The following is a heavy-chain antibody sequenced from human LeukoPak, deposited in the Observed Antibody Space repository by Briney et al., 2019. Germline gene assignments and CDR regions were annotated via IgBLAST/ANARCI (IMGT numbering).Heavy chain of an antibody. CDR1: GYTFTSNY. CDR3: ARDQEGFDY. J-gene: IGHJ4*02. Sequence: ASVTVSFKASGYTFTSNYIHWVRQAPGQGLEWMGMNYPRDGSTSYAQKFQGRVTVTRDTSTSTVHMELSGLRSEDTAVYYCARDQEGFDYWGQGTLVTVSS. V-gene: IGHV1-46*01. CDR2: NYPRDGST.